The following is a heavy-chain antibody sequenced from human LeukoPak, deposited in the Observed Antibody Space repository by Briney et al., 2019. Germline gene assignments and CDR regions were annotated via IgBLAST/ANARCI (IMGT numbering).Heavy chain of an antibody. CDR2: ITSSGTYI. Sequence: PGGSLSSSCEPPELTFTSFRLNGVAKAQGTGLEGFPPITSSGTYIYYADSVRGRFTISRDNAKNSLYLQMNSLRAEDTAVYYCARDMGGYCSGGSCYSGWFDSWGQGTLVTVSS. CDR3: ARDMGGYCSGGSCYSGWFDS. J-gene: IGHJ5*01. CDR1: ELTFTSFR. D-gene: IGHD2-15*01. V-gene: IGHV3-21*01.